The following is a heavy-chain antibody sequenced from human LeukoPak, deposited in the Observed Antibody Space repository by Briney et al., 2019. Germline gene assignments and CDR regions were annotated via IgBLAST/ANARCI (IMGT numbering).Heavy chain of an antibody. J-gene: IGHJ4*02. V-gene: IGHV3-23*01. CDR3: AKDLNDYVSYFDY. CDR1: GFTFSTYS. D-gene: IGHD3-16*01. CDR2: ISGSGGST. Sequence: GGSLRLSCAASGFTFSTYSMSWVRQAPGKGLEWVSAISGSGGSTYYADSVKGRFTISRDNSKNTLYLQMNSLRAEDTAVYYCAKDLNDYVSYFDYWGQGTLVTVSS.